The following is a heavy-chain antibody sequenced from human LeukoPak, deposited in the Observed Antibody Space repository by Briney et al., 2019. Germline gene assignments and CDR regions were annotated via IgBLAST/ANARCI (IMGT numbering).Heavy chain of an antibody. D-gene: IGHD3-9*01. CDR2: IWYDGSNK. CDR1: GFTFSSYG. Sequence: GGSLRLSCAASGFTFSSYGMHWVRQAPGKGLEWVGVIWYDGSNKYYADSVKGRFTISRDNSKSTLYLQMNSLRAEDTAVYYCARSYYDILTGSQTPDYWGQGTLVTVSS. J-gene: IGHJ4*02. V-gene: IGHV3-33*01. CDR3: ARSYYDILTGSQTPDY.